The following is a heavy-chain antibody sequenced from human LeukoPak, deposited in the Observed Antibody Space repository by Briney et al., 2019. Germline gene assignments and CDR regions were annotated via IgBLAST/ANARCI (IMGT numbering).Heavy chain of an antibody. CDR3: ARVFYCSSTSCQMSYYYYGMDV. J-gene: IGHJ6*02. CDR1: GFTFSSYS. CDR2: ISSSSSYI. V-gene: IGHV3-21*01. Sequence: GGSLRLSCEASGFTFSSYSMNWVRQAPGKGLEWVSSISSSSSYIYYADSVKGRFTISRDDAKNSLYLQMNSLRAEDTAVYYCARVFYCSSTSCQMSYYYYGMDVWGQGTTVTVSS. D-gene: IGHD2-2*01.